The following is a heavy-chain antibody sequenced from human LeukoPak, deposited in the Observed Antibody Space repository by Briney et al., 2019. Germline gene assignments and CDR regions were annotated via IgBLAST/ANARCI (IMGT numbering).Heavy chain of an antibody. CDR2: INQDGSER. V-gene: IGHV3-7*01. Sequence: GGSLRLSCAASGFTFSSDWMSRVRQAPGKGLEWVANINQDGSERNYVDSVKGRFTISRDNAKSSVFLQMNSLGAEDTAVYYCATHSDWRFDYWGQGTLVTVSS. CDR3: ATHSDWRFDY. D-gene: IGHD6-19*01. J-gene: IGHJ4*02. CDR1: GFTFSSDW.